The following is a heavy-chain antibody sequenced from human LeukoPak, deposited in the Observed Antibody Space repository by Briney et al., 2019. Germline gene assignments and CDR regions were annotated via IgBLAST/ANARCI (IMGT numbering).Heavy chain of an antibody. CDR1: GFTFSSYA. V-gene: IGHV3-64*01. CDR3: ARDIAYDILTGALDY. Sequence: GGSLRLSCAASGFTFSSYAMHWVRQAPGKGLEYVSAIGSNGGSTYYANSVKGRFTISRDNSKNTLYLQMGSLRAEDMAVYYCARDIAYDILTGALDYWGQGTLVTVSS. D-gene: IGHD3-9*01. CDR2: IGSNGGST. J-gene: IGHJ4*02.